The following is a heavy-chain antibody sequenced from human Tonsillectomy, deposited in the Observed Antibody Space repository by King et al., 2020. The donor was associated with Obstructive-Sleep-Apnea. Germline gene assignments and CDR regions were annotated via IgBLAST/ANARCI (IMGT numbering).Heavy chain of an antibody. V-gene: IGHV4-39*07. CDR1: GGSISSSSYY. CDR3: EARVTIFGVGDV. D-gene: IGHD3-3*01. CDR2: IYYSGST. Sequence: QLQESGPGLVKPSETLSLTCTVSGGSISSSSYYWGWIRQPPGKGLEWIGSIYYSGSTYYNPSLKSRVTISVDPSKNQFSLKLSSVTAADTAVYYCEARVTIFGVGDVWGQGTTVTVSS. J-gene: IGHJ6*02.